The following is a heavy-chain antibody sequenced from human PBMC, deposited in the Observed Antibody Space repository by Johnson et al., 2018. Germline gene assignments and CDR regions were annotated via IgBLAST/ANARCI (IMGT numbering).Heavy chain of an antibody. V-gene: IGHV3-21*01. CDR3: ARTRIAVAGTDAFDI. CDR1: GFIFSSYN. J-gene: IGHJ3*02. Sequence: EQLGEAGGGLVEPGGSLRLSCAASGFIFSSYNMNWVRQAPGKGLEWVSSLSGSSSYVYYADSARGRFTISRDNAKNSLDRQMSGLGAEDTAVYYCARTRIAVAGTDAFDIWGQGTMVTVSS. CDR2: LSGSSSYV. D-gene: IGHD6-19*01.